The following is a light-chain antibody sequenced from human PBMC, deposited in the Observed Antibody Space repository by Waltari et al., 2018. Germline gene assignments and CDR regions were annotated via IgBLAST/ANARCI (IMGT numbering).Light chain of an antibody. Sequence: QSLLTQPPSVSGTPGQRVIISCSGSLSNIGSNALSWYQKFPGTAPKVLIHSNDRRPAGVPDRFSSSKSGTSASLAISGLQSADEADYYCSAWDDSLNGHVVFGGGTKLTVL. CDR2: SND. CDR3: SAWDDSLNGHVV. CDR1: LSNIGSNA. J-gene: IGLJ2*01. V-gene: IGLV1-44*01.